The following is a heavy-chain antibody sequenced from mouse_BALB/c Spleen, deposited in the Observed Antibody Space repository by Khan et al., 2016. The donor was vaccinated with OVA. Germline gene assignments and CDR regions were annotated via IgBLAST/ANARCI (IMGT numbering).Heavy chain of an antibody. CDR1: GFSLTTYG. J-gene: IGHJ3*01. V-gene: IGHV2-2*02. D-gene: IGHD2-4*01. CDR2: IWSGGST. Sequence: VQLQESGPGLVQPSQSLSITCTVSGFSLTTYGVHWVRQSPGKGLEWLGVIWSGGSTDYNAAFISRLSISKDNSKSQVFFKMNSLQATDTAIYYCARNYDDDEGLAYWGQGTLVTVSA. CDR3: ARNYDDDEGLAY.